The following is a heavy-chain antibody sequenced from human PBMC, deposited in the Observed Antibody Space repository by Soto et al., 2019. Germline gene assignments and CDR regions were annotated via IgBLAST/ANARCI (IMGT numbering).Heavy chain of an antibody. CDR1: GFTFTDYA. Sequence: EVQLLESGGGLVQPGGSLRLSCAASGFTFTDYALSWVRQAPGKGLEWDATISGIGGSTYLADSVKGRLSISRDNSKNTVSLLMNSLRAEDTAVYFCARGSSGYISSWYYFAYWGRGTLVTVSS. D-gene: IGHD6-13*01. V-gene: IGHV3-23*01. CDR3: ARGSSGYISSWYYFAY. J-gene: IGHJ4*02. CDR2: ISGIGGST.